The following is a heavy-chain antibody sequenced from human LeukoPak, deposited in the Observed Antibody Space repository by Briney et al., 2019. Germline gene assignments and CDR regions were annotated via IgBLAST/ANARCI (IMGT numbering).Heavy chain of an antibody. V-gene: IGHV3-9*01. J-gene: IGHJ4*02. CDR1: GFTFDDYA. CDR3: AKSPSAMVSFYFDY. CDR2: ISWNSGSI. Sequence: PGRSLRLSCAASGFTFDDYAMHSVRQAPGKGLEWVSGISWNSGSIGYADSVKGRFTISRDNAKNSLYLQMNSLRAEDTALYYCAKSPSAMVSFYFDYWGQGTLVTVSS. D-gene: IGHD5-18*01.